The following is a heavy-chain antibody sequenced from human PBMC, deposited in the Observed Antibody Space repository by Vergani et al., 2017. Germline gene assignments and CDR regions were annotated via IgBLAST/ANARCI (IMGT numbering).Heavy chain of an antibody. J-gene: IGHJ4*02. CDR1: GGTFSIYT. Sequence: QVQLVQSGAEVKKPGSSVKVSCKASGGTFSIYTISWVRQAPGQGLEWMGIINPSGGSTSYAQKFQGRVTMTRDTSTSTVYMELSSLRSEDTAVYYCARGVAAAGFDYWGQGTLVTVSS. CDR2: INPSGGST. V-gene: IGHV1-46*03. D-gene: IGHD6-13*01. CDR3: ARGVAAAGFDY.